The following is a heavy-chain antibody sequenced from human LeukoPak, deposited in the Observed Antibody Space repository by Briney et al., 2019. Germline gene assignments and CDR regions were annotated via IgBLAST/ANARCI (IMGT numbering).Heavy chain of an antibody. D-gene: IGHD1-26*01. Sequence: QPGRSLRLSCAASGFTFSSYGMHWVRQTPGKGLEWVAIIWSDGSNKYYADSVKGRFTISRGNSKNTLYLQMNSLRAEDTAVYYCARGSGSFSGGFDYWGQGALVTVSS. J-gene: IGHJ4*02. CDR1: GFTFSSYG. CDR3: ARGSGSFSGGFDY. V-gene: IGHV3-33*08. CDR2: IWSDGSNK.